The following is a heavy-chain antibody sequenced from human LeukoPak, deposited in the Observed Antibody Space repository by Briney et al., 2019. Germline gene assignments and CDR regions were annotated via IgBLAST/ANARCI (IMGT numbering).Heavy chain of an antibody. J-gene: IGHJ4*02. CDR1: GYTFTSYA. Sequence: ASVKVSCKASGYTFTSYAMHWVRQALGQSLEWMGWINADNDNTKYSQKFQGRVTITRDTSASTAYMELTRLRSEDTAVYYCARGSLSSRDFDYWGQGTLVTVSS. CDR3: ARGSLSSRDFDY. D-gene: IGHD6-13*01. V-gene: IGHV1-3*01. CDR2: INADNDNT.